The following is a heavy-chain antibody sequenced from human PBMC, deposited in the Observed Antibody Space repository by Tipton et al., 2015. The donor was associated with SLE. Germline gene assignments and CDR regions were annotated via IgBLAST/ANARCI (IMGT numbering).Heavy chain of an antibody. CDR1: GGSIGVSSYY. V-gene: IGHV4-39*01. CDR3: ARQPIAAAGTSNYFDY. CDR2: IYYSGST. D-gene: IGHD6-13*01. Sequence: TLSLTCTVSGGSIGVSSYYWGWIRQPPGKGLEWIGSIYYSGSTYYNPSLKSRVTISVDTSKNQFSLKLSSVTAADPAVYYCARQPIAAAGTSNYFDYWGQGTLVTASS. J-gene: IGHJ4*02.